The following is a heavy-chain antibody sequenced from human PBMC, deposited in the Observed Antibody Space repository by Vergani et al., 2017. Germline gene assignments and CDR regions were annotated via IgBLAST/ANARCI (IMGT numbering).Heavy chain of an antibody. CDR2: IFSNDEK. D-gene: IGHD1-26*01. V-gene: IGHV2-26*01. CDR1: GFPLSTARMG. Sequence: QVTLKESGPVLVKPTETLTLTCTVSGFPLSTARMGVSWIRRPPGKALEWLAHIFSNDEKSYSTSLKSRLTITKDTSKSQVVLTMTNMDPVDTATYYCARISESRATEDYWGQGTLVTVSS. J-gene: IGHJ4*02. CDR3: ARISESRATEDY.